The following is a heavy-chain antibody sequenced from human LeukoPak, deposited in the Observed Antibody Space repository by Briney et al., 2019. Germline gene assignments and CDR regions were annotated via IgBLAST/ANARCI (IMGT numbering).Heavy chain of an antibody. J-gene: IGHJ4*02. CDR3: ARDRISNFDY. V-gene: IGHV3-48*04. CDR2: ISSSSSTI. D-gene: IGHD2-15*01. Sequence: GGSLRLSCAASGFTFSSYSMNWVRQAPGKGLEWVSYISSSSSTIYYADSVKGRFTISRDNAKNSLYLQMNSLRAEDTAVYYCARDRISNFDYWGQGTLVTVSS. CDR1: GFTFSSYS.